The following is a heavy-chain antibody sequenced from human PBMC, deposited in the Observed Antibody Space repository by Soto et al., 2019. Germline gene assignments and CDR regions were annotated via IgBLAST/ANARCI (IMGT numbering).Heavy chain of an antibody. CDR2: IIPILGIA. CDR3: ASQDSGYDNFDY. CDR1: GYTFTSYG. Sequence: SVKVSCKASGYTFTSYGISWVRQAPGQGLEWMGRIIPILGIANYAQKFQGRVTITADKSTSTAYMELSSLRSEDTAVYYCASQDSGYDNFDYWGQGTLVTVSS. V-gene: IGHV1-69*04. D-gene: IGHD5-12*01. J-gene: IGHJ4*02.